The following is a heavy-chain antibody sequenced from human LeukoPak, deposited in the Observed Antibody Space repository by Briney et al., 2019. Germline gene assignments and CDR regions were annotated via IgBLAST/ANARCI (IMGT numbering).Heavy chain of an antibody. CDR2: IKSKTDGGTT. CDR1: GFTFSNAW. D-gene: IGHD3-22*01. V-gene: IGHV3-15*01. CDR3: TTDRYYYDSSGYYEDFDY. J-gene: IGHJ4*02. Sequence: PGGSLRLSCAASGFTFSNAWMSWVRQAPGKGLEWVGRIKSKTDGGTTDYAAPVKGRFTISRDDSKNTLYLQMNSLKTEDTAVYYCTTDRYYYDSSGYYEDFDYWGQGTLVTVSS.